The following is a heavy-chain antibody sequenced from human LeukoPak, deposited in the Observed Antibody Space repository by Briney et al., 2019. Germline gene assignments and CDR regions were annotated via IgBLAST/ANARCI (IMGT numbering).Heavy chain of an antibody. J-gene: IGHJ4*02. CDR2: INPNSGGT. Sequence: ASVKVSCKASGYTFTGYYMHWVRQAPGQGLEWMGWINPNSGGTNYAQKFQGRVTMTRDTSISTAYMELSRLRSDDTAVYYCARDKFLEWLSPFDYWGQGTLVTVSS. V-gene: IGHV1-2*02. CDR1: GYTFTGYY. CDR3: ARDKFLEWLSPFDY. D-gene: IGHD3-3*01.